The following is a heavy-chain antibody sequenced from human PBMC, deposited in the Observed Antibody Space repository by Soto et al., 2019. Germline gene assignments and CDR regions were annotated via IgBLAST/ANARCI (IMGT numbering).Heavy chain of an antibody. Sequence: QAQLVQSGAEVKTAGASVKVSCKSSADTFSAYYIHWLRQAPGQGLEWMGWINPNSGVTKYAQKFQGGVTLTRDTSITIAYMELSGLTFADTAVYFCATDMDGSQGSYFECWGQGTLVTVSS. D-gene: IGHD2-15*01. CDR2: INPNSGVT. J-gene: IGHJ4*02. CDR3: ATDMDGSQGSYFEC. CDR1: ADTFSAYY. V-gene: IGHV1-2*02.